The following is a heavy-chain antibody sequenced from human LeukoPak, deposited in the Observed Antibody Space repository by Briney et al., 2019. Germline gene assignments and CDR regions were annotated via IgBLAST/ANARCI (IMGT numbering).Heavy chain of an antibody. D-gene: IGHD3-10*01. V-gene: IGHV3-20*04. J-gene: IGHJ4*02. CDR2: INAGFT. CDR1: GLTFSDHA. CDR3: VGRVKLAFDY. Sequence: PGGSLRLSCAASGLTFSDHAMTWVRQASGKGPECVSSINAGFTDYINSVKGRFTISIDKAKNTLYLQMDSLRAADTAVYYCVGRVKLAFDYWGPGTRVTVSS.